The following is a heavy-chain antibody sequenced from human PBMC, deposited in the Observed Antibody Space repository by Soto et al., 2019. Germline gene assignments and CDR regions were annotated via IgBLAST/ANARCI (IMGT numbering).Heavy chain of an antibody. CDR3: TTLRRHSGTYARFDY. Sequence: EVQLLESGGSLEQPGGSLRLSCVASGFTFSNYAMSWVRQAPGKGLEWVSSISGSGANAYYADSVKGRFTISRDSTNNTLFLQMNSLRADDTALYYCTTLRRHSGTYARFDYWGQGILVTVSS. J-gene: IGHJ4*02. CDR2: ISGSGANA. CDR1: GFTFSNYA. V-gene: IGHV3-23*01. D-gene: IGHD1-26*01.